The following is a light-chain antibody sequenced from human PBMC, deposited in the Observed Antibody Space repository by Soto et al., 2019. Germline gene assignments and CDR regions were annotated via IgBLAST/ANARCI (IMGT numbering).Light chain of an antibody. V-gene: IGLV3-21*04. Sequence: SYELAQSPSVSVAPGKTASIPCGGNNIGSKSVHWYQQKPGQAPVLVIFYDSDRPSGIPERFSGSNSGNTATLTISRVEAGDEADYYCQVWDSSSDHVVFGGGTKDTVL. CDR1: NIGSKS. J-gene: IGLJ2*01. CDR3: QVWDSSSDHVV. CDR2: YDS.